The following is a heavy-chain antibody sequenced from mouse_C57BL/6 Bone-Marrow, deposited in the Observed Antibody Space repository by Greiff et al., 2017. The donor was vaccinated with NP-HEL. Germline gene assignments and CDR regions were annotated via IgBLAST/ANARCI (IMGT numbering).Heavy chain of an antibody. J-gene: IGHJ3*01. CDR2: IDPTGSCT. Sequence: VQLQQPGAELVKPGASVKLSCKASGYTFTSYWMHWVKQRPGRGLEWIGRIDPTGSCTNYNQKFKGKATLTVDKPSSTAYMQLSSLTSEDSAVYYGARGYYGRSSGFAYWGQGTLVTVSA. CDR1: GYTFTSYW. CDR3: ARGYYGRSSGFAY. V-gene: IGHV1-72*01. D-gene: IGHD1-1*01.